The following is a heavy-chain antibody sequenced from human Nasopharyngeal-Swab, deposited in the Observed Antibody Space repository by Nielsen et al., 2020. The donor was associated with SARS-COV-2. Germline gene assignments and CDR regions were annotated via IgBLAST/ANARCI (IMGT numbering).Heavy chain of an antibody. Sequence: SSVHVSCKASGGTFRSYAISWVRQPPGQGLEWMGGSIPIFGTANYAQKFQGRVTITADESTSTAYMELSSLRSEDTAVYYCGIAVAGTYYYYYMDVWGKGTTVTVSS. D-gene: IGHD6-19*01. CDR3: GIAVAGTYYYYYMDV. V-gene: IGHV1-69*13. J-gene: IGHJ6*03. CDR1: GGTFRSYA. CDR2: SIPIFGTA.